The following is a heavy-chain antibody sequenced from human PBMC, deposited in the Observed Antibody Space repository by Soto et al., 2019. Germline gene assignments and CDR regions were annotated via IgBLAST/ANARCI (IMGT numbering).Heavy chain of an antibody. D-gene: IGHD2-2*02. CDR3: AKSATVPAAIAY. Sequence: ASVKVSCKASGYTFTSYAMHWGRQAPGQRLEWMGWINAGNGNTKYSQKFQGRVAITRDTSASTAYVELSSLRSEDTAVYYCAKSATVPAAIAYWGQGTLVTVSS. CDR1: GYTFTSYA. J-gene: IGHJ4*02. CDR2: INAGNGNT. V-gene: IGHV1-3*01.